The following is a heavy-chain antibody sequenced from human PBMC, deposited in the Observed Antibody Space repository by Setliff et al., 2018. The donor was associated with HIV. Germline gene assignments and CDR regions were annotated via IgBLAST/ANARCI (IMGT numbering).Heavy chain of an antibody. CDR3: ARRTFGSGRIDP. CDR1: GGSMRNYY. D-gene: IGHD1-26*01. Sequence: SETLSLTCSVSGGSMRNYYWSWIRQPPRKGLEWVGYISYNGITTYNPSLKSRVTISVDTSKNQFSLKLTSVTAADTGVYFCARRTFGSGRIDPWGQGTLVTVSS. CDR2: ISYNGIT. V-gene: IGHV4-59*08. J-gene: IGHJ5*02.